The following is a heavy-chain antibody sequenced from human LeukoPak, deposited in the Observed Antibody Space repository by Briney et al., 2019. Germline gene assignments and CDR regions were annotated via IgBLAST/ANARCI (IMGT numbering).Heavy chain of an antibody. CDR2: IFYTGKT. CDR1: GGSVYTSDYY. V-gene: IGHV4-39*07. J-gene: IGHJ4*02. CDR3: ARVFDS. Sequence: PSETLSLTCTVSGGSVYTSDYYWGWVRQPPGKGPEWIGDIFYTGKTNYNPSLKSRVSISIDTSKNQFSLKLTSWTAADTAVYYCARVFDSWGQGTLVTVSS.